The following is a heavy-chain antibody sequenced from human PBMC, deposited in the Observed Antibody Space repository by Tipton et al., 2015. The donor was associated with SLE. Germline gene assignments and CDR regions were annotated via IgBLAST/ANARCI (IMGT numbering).Heavy chain of an antibody. CDR2: ISYSGDNT. V-gene: IGHV3-23*01. J-gene: IGHJ4*02. CDR3: AKAPISYYDSSGYLSVDY. Sequence: SLRLSCAASGFTFSSYAMRWVRQAPGKGLEWVSGISYSGDNTYYADSVKGRFAISRDNSKSTLYLQMNSLRAEDTAVYYCAKAPISYYDSSGYLSVDYWGQGTLVTVSS. D-gene: IGHD3-22*01. CDR1: GFTFSSYA.